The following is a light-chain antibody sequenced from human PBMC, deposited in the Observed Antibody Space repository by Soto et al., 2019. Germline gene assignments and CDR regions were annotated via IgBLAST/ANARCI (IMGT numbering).Light chain of an antibody. CDR3: QQYDNWPPT. V-gene: IGKV3-11*01. CDR1: QSVSSY. CDR2: DAS. J-gene: IGKJ5*01. Sequence: EIVLTQSPATLSLSPGERATLSCRASQSVSSYLAWYQQKPGQAPRLLIYDASNRATGIPARFSGSGSGTDFTLTINSLQSEDFVVYYCQQYDNWPPTFGQGTRLE.